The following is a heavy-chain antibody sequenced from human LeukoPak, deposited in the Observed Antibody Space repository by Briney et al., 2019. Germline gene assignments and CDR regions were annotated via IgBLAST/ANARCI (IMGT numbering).Heavy chain of an antibody. J-gene: IGHJ3*02. CDR1: GFTFSSYS. CDR2: ISSSSSYI. CDR3: ARDEYNWNRNDAFDI. Sequence: GGSLRLSCAVSGFTFSSYSMNWVRQAPGKGLEWVSSISSSSSYIYYADSVKGRFTISRDNAKNSLYLQMNSLRAEDTAVYYCARDEYNWNRNDAFDIWGQGTMVTVSS. D-gene: IGHD1-20*01. V-gene: IGHV3-21*01.